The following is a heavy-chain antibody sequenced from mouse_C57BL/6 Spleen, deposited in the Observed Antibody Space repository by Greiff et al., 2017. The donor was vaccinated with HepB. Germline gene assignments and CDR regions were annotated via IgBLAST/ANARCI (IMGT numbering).Heavy chain of an antibody. Sequence: QVQLQQSGPGLVQPSQSLSITCTVSGFSLTSYGVHWVRQSPGKGLEWLGVIWSGGSTDYNAAFISRLSISKDNSKSQVFFKMNSLQADDTAIYYCARSRSPYYAMDYWGQGTSVTVSS. CDR3: ARSRSPYYAMDY. J-gene: IGHJ4*01. D-gene: IGHD1-1*01. CDR2: IWSGGST. CDR1: GFSLTSYG. V-gene: IGHV2-2*01.